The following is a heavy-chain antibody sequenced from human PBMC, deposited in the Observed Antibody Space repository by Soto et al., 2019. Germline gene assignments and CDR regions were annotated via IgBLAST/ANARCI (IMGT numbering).Heavy chain of an antibody. V-gene: IGHV1-8*01. Sequence: QVQLVQSGAEVKKPGASVKVSCKASGYTFTNHDINWVRQVPGQGLEWMGWMIPDSGRTGYAQKFQGRVTMTRTTSTSNAYMELSSLRNDDTAVYYCARGDQFGFGVDYWGQGTLVTVSS. D-gene: IGHD3-10*01. CDR1: GYTFTNHD. J-gene: IGHJ4*02. CDR3: ARGDQFGFGVDY. CDR2: MIPDSGRT.